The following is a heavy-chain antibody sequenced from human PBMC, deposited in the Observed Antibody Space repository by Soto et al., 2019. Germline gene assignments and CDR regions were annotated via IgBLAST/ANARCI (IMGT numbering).Heavy chain of an antibody. Sequence: EVQLLESGGGLVQPGGSLRLSCAASGFTFSSYAMSWFRQAPGKGLEWVSAISGSGGSTYYADSVKGRFTISRDNSKNTLYLQMNMLRAEDTAVDYCAKDGLGFGELPYTDYWGQGNLCTVSS. J-gene: IGHJ4*02. CDR2: ISGSGGST. D-gene: IGHD3-10*01. CDR3: AKDGLGFGELPYTDY. V-gene: IGHV3-23*01. CDR1: GFTFSSYA.